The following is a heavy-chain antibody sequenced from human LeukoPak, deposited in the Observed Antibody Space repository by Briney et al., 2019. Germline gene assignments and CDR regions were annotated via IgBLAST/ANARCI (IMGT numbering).Heavy chain of an antibody. D-gene: IGHD5-18*01. CDR1: GFTFSSYA. Sequence: GGSLRLCCAASGFTFSSYAMSWVRQAAGKGLEWVSAISGSGGSTYYADSVKGRFTISRDNSKNTLYLQMNSLRAEDTAVYYCAKETSGYSYGYFDYWGQGTLVTVSS. V-gene: IGHV3-23*01. J-gene: IGHJ4*02. CDR2: ISGSGGST. CDR3: AKETSGYSYGYFDY.